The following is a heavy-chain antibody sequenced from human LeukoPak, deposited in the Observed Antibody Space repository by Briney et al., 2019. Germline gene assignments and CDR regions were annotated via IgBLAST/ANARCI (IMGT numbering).Heavy chain of an antibody. CDR3: AVWSGESNFDY. CDR2: INPNSGGT. V-gene: IGHV1-2*02. J-gene: IGHJ4*02. Sequence: ASVKVSCKASGYTFTGYYMHWVRQAPGQGLAWMGWINPNSGGTNYAQKFQGKVTMTRDTSISTAYMELSRLRSDDTAVYYCAVWSGESNFDYWGQGTLVTVSS. CDR1: GYTFTGYY. D-gene: IGHD2-21*01.